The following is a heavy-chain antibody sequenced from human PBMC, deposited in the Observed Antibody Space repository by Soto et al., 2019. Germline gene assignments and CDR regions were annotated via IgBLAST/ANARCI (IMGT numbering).Heavy chain of an antibody. V-gene: IGHV4-59*01. CDR3: ARGREYYYGMDV. D-gene: IGHD3-10*01. Sequence: XETLSLTCTVAGGSISSYYWSWIRQPPGKGLEWIGYIYYSGSTNYNPSLKSRVTISVDTSKNQFSLKLSSVTAADTAVYYCARGREYYYGMDVWGQGTTVTVSS. CDR1: GGSISSYY. CDR2: IYYSGST. J-gene: IGHJ6*02.